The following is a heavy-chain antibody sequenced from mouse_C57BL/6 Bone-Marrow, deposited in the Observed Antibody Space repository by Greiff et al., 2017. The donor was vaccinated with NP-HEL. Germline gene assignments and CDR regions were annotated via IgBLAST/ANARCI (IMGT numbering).Heavy chain of an antibody. CDR3: ALIYYGNYPYYFDY. J-gene: IGHJ2*01. Sequence: QVTLKESGPGILQPSQTLSLTCSFSGFSLSTFGMGVGWIRQPSGKGLEWLAHIWWDDDKYYNPALKRRLTISKDTSKNQVFLKIANVDTADTATYYCALIYYGNYPYYFDYWGQGTTLTVSS. CDR1: GFSLSTFGMG. CDR2: IWWDDDK. V-gene: IGHV8-8*01. D-gene: IGHD2-1*01.